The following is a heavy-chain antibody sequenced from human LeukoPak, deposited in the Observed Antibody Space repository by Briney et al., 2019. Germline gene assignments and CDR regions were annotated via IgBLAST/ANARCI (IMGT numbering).Heavy chain of an antibody. J-gene: IGHJ4*02. Sequence: GGSLRLSCAASGSTVSSSYMSWVRQAPGKGLEWVSVIYSGGSTYYADSVKGRFTISRDNSKNTLYLQMNSLRAEDTAVYYCAAGPDQYYFDYWGQGTLVTVSS. V-gene: IGHV3-53*01. CDR2: IYSGGST. CDR3: AAGPDQYYFDY. CDR1: GSTVSSSY.